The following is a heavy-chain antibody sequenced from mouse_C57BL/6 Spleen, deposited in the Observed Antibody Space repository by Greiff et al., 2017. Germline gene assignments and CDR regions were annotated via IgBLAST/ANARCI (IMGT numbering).Heavy chain of an antibody. CDR1: GYTFTNYW. J-gene: IGHJ2*01. CDR2: IYPGGGYT. V-gene: IGHV1-63*01. D-gene: IGHD2-3*01. Sequence: QVQLKESGAELVRPGTSVKMSCKASGYTFTNYWIGWAKQRPGHGLEWIGEIYPGGGYTNYNEKFKGKATLTADKSSSTAYMQFSSLTSEDSAIYYCARDDGYYCFDYWGQGTTLTVAS. CDR3: ARDDGYYCFDY.